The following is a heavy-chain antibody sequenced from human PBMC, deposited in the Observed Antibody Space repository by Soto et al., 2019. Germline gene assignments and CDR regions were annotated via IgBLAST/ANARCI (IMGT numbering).Heavy chain of an antibody. Sequence: PGESLKISCKGSGYSFTSYWISWVRQMPGKGLEWMGIIYPGDSDTRYSPSFQGQVTISADKSISTAYLQWSSLKASDTAMYYCARSDGIAAHPWSYYYGMDVWGQGTTVTVSS. V-gene: IGHV5-51*01. CDR3: ARSDGIAAHPWSYYYGMDV. CDR1: GYSFTSYW. J-gene: IGHJ6*02. CDR2: IYPGDSDT. D-gene: IGHD6-13*01.